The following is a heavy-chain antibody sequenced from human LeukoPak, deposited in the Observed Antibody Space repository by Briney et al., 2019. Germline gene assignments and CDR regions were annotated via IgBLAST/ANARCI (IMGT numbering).Heavy chain of an antibody. Sequence: PGGSLRLSCAASGLTLSGYWMHWVRQAPGKGLVWVSRINGDASSTSYADSVKGRFTISRDNAKSTLYLQMNSLRVEDTAVYYCARGPAGYNWGQGTLVTVSS. CDR2: INGDASST. V-gene: IGHV3-74*01. CDR3: ARGPAGYN. J-gene: IGHJ4*02. CDR1: GLTLSGYW. D-gene: IGHD1-1*01.